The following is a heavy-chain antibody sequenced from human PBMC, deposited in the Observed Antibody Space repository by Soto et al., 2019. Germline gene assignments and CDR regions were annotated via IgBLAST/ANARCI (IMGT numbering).Heavy chain of an antibody. J-gene: IGHJ5*02. CDR3: GRDGGVTAQGYNWFDP. CDR2: RNPNSGNT. V-gene: IGHV1-8*01. CDR1: VYTVTSYH. Sequence: QVQLVQSGAEVKKPGASVKVSCSASVYTVTSYHINWVRQATGQALAWMGWRNPNSGNTGYAQRFQGRVTMTRNNSLRTAHNELSSLISEDTAVYYCGRDGGVTAQGYNWFDPWGQGTLVTVSS. D-gene: IGHD2-21*02.